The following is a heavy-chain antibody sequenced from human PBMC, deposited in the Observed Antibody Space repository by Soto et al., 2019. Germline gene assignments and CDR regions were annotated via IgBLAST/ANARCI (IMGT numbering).Heavy chain of an antibody. Sequence: PSETLSLTCIVSGASVRSGDYYWSCIRQAPGEGLEWIGYIYNSGGSYYNPSLKGRLTISIDTSKNQFSLKLNSVTAADTAIYYCVGTGTTDDYWGRGTLVTVSS. V-gene: IGHV4-30-4*01. CDR2: IYNSGGS. CDR1: GASVRSGDYY. CDR3: VGTGTTDDY. J-gene: IGHJ4*02. D-gene: IGHD4-17*01.